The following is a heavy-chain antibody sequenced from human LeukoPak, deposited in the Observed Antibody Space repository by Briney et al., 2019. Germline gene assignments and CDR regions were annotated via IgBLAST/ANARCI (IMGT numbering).Heavy chain of an antibody. D-gene: IGHD3-10*01. J-gene: IGHJ4*02. CDR1: GLTFSTSA. V-gene: IGHV3-23*01. Sequence: PGGSLRLSCGASGLTFSTSAMSWVRQAPGKGLEWVSGISGSGVTTYYADSVKGRFTISRDNSENTVYLQMDSLRAEDTALHYCAKMGSAPYYDHFDYFDYWGQGTLVTVSS. CDR2: ISGSGVTT. CDR3: AKMGSAPYYDHFDYFDY.